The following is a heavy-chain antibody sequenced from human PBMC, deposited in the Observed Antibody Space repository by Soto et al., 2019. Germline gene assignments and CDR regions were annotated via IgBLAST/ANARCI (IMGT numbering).Heavy chain of an antibody. Sequence: QVQLVQSGAEVKKPGASVKVSCKASGYTFTSYAMHWVRQAPGQRRGWMGWINAGNGNTKYSQKFQGRVTITRDTSASPAYMELSILRSEDTAVYYCARVIGGWYYFDYWGQGTLVTVSS. CDR3: ARVIGGWYYFDY. J-gene: IGHJ4*02. V-gene: IGHV1-3*01. D-gene: IGHD6-19*01. CDR2: INAGNGNT. CDR1: GYTFTSYA.